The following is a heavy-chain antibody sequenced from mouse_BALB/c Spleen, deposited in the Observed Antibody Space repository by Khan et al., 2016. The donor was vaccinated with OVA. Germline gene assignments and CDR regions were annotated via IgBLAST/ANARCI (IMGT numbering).Heavy chain of an antibody. J-gene: IGHJ3*01. Sequence: EVELVESGGDLVKPGGSLKLSCAASGFSFSSYSMSWVRQTPDKRLEWVATISSGGDYTYYPDIVKGRFTLSRDNAKNTLYLQMSSLKSEDTAMYYCASHLTGSFAYGGQGTLVTVSA. CDR1: GFSFSSYS. CDR2: ISSGGDYT. CDR3: ASHLTGSFAY. V-gene: IGHV5-6*01. D-gene: IGHD4-1*01.